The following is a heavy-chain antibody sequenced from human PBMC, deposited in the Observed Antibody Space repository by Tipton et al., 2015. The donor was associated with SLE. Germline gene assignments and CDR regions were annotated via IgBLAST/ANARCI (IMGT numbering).Heavy chain of an antibody. V-gene: IGHV4-34*01. CDR2: INHSGST. J-gene: IGHJ6*03. CDR1: GFSFSSYG. Sequence: LRLSCAASGFSFSSYGMHWVRQPPGKGLEWIGEINHSGSTNYNPSLKSRVTISVDTSKNQFSLKLSSVTAADTAVYYCARSSATGFYYMDVWGKGTTVTVSS. CDR3: ARSSATGFYYMDV. D-gene: IGHD3-10*01.